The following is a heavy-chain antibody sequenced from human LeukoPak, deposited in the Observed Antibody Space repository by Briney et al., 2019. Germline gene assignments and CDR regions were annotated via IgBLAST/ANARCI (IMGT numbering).Heavy chain of an antibody. J-gene: IGHJ4*02. CDR2: ISSSGSTI. D-gene: IGHD3-22*01. Sequence: GGSLRLSCVASGFTFSDYYMSWIRQAPGKGLEWVSYISSSGSTIYYADSVKGRFTISRDNAKNSLYLQMNSLRAEGTAVYYCARDGYYDSSGYPTVWGQGTLVTVSS. CDR1: GFTFSDYY. V-gene: IGHV3-11*01. CDR3: ARDGYYDSSGYPTV.